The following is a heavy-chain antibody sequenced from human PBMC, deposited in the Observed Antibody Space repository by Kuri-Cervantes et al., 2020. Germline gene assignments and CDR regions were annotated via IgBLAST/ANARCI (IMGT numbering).Heavy chain of an antibody. D-gene: IGHD3-22*01. CDR3: ARQEGPYYYDSSGYLRAFDI. V-gene: IGHV5-51*01. Sequence: TVSCKGSGYSFTSYWIVWVRQMPGKGLAWMGIIYPSDSDTRYSPSIQGQVTISADKSISTASLQGSSLKSSDTAMYYCARQEGPYYYDSSGYLRAFDIWGQGTMVTVSS. CDR2: IYPSDSDT. CDR1: GYSFTSYW. J-gene: IGHJ3*02.